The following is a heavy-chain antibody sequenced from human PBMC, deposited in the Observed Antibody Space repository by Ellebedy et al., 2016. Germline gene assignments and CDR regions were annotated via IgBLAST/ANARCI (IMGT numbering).Heavy chain of an antibody. CDR3: ARDWMDGGHY. Sequence: GGSLRLSCLTSGFTFSSCAMNWVRQAPGKGLEWVSVIYSGGSTYYADSVKGRFTISRDNSKTTLYLQMNSLRAEDTAVYYCARDWMDGGHYWGQGTLVTVSS. CDR1: GFTFSSCA. J-gene: IGHJ4*02. D-gene: IGHD2-2*03. CDR2: IYSGGST. V-gene: IGHV3-66*01.